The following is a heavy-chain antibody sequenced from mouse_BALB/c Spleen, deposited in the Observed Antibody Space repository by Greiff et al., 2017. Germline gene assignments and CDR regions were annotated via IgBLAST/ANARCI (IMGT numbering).Heavy chain of an antibody. CDR2: ISSGGST. V-gene: IGHV5-6-5*01. D-gene: IGHD2-2*01. Sequence: EVHLVESGGGLVKPGGSLKLSCAASGFTFSSYAMSWVRQTPEKRLEWVASISSGGSTYYPDSVKGRFTISRDNARNILYLQMSSLRSEDTAMYYCARDGYGAWFAYWGQGTLVTVSA. CDR1: GFTFSSYA. CDR3: ARDGYGAWFAY. J-gene: IGHJ3*01.